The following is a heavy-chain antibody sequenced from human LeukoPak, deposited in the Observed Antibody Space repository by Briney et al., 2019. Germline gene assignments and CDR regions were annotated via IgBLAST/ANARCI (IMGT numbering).Heavy chain of an antibody. CDR1: GFTFSSYW. J-gene: IGHJ4*02. CDR2: IQQDGSEK. Sequence: PGGSLRLPCAASGFTFSSYWMTWVRQAPGKGLEWVANIQQDGSEKYYVDSVKGRFTIPRDNAKNSLYLQMNSLRAEDTAVYYCARDLYGDYFFDYWGQGTLVTVSS. CDR3: ARDLYGDYFFDY. D-gene: IGHD4-17*01. V-gene: IGHV3-7*01.